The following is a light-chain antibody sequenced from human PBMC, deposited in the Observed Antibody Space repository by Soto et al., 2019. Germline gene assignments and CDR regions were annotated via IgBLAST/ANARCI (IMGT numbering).Light chain of an antibody. CDR3: QQYGTSIT. CDR2: GAS. CDR1: QSFSSSY. Sequence: EIVLTQSPGTLSLSPGERATLSCRASQSFSSSYLAWYQQKPGQAPRLPIYGASSRATGIPDRFSGSGSGTDFTLTISRLEPEDFAVYYCQQYGTSITFGQGTRLE. J-gene: IGKJ5*01. V-gene: IGKV3-20*01.